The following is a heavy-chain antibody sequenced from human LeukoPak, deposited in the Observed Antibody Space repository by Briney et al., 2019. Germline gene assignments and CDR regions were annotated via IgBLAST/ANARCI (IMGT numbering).Heavy chain of an antibody. J-gene: IGHJ4*02. Sequence: GGSLRLSCAASGFTFSSYWMHWVRQAPGKGLVWVSRIDTDVSSTTYADSVKGRFTISRDNAKSSLYLQMNSLRAEDTAVYYCARSPLNFDWLFYFDSWGQGTLVTVSS. CDR2: IDTDVSST. D-gene: IGHD3-9*01. CDR1: GFTFSSYW. V-gene: IGHV3-74*01. CDR3: ARSPLNFDWLFYFDS.